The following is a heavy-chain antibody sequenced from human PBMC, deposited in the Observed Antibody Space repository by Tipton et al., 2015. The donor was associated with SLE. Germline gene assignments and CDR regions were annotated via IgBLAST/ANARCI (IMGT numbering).Heavy chain of an antibody. CDR3: ARGAKERITLVRVRPYYFDY. CDR2: FSSSGGT. CDR1: GGSLTSGSNYY. Sequence: TLSLTCSVSGGSLTSGSNYYWTWFRQPAGKGLEWIGHFSSSGGTNYNTSLKSRVTISADTAKNEISLTMNSVTAADTAVYYCARGAKERITLVRVRPYYFDYWGQGSLVTVPS. J-gene: IGHJ4*01. D-gene: IGHD3-10*01. V-gene: IGHV4-61*09.